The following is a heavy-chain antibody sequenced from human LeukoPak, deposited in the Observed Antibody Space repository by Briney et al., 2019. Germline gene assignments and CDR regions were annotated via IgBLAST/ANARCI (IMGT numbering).Heavy chain of an antibody. J-gene: IGHJ6*04. CDR1: GYTFTSYG. CDR3: ARDSYYYGSGSYYRGIPHTYGMDV. D-gene: IGHD3-10*01. Sequence: ASGKVSCKASGYTFTSYGISWVRQAPGQGLEWRGWMSAYNGNTNYAQKLQGRVTMTTDTSTSTAYMELRSLRSDDTAVYYCARDSYYYGSGSYYRGIPHTYGMDVWGKGTTVTVSS. CDR2: MSAYNGNT. V-gene: IGHV1-18*04.